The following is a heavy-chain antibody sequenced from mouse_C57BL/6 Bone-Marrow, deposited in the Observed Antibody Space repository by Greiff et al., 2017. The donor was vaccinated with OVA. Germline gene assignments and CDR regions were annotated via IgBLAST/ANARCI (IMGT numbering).Heavy chain of an antibody. CDR3: ARLLWLRRRKPWFAY. D-gene: IGHD2-2*01. Sequence: QVQLKQPGAELVKPGASVKLSCKASGYTFTSYWMHWVKQRPGRGLEWIGRIDPNSGGTKYNEKFKSKATLTVDKPSSTAYMQLSSLTSEDSAVYYCARLLWLRRRKPWFAYWGQGTLVTVSA. V-gene: IGHV1-72*01. J-gene: IGHJ3*01. CDR2: IDPNSGGT. CDR1: GYTFTSYW.